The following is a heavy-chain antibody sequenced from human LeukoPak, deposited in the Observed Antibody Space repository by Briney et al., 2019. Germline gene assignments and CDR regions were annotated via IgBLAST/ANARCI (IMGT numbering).Heavy chain of an antibody. V-gene: IGHV4-38-2*01. CDR1: GYSISSGYY. J-gene: IGHJ3*01. CDR3: GTGTRGLELVTHYSFYF. CDR2: IYHSGST. Sequence: SETLSLTCAVSGYSISSGYYWGWIRQPPGKALEWIGSIYHSGSTYYNPSLKSRVTISVDTSKNQFSLKLSSVTAADTAVYYCGTGTRGLELVTHYSFYFWGQGAMGTVSS. D-gene: IGHD1-1*01.